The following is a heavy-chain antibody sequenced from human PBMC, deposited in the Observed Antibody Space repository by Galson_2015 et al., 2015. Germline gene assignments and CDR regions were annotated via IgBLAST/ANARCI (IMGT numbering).Heavy chain of an antibody. CDR1: GFTFSSYA. Sequence: SLRLSCAASGFTFSSYAMHWVRQAPGKGLEWVAVISYDGSNKYYADSVKGRFTISRDNSKNTLYLQMNSLRAEDTAVYYCARDRGYCSSTSCYNGGNWFDPWGQGTLVTVSS. D-gene: IGHD2-2*02. J-gene: IGHJ5*02. CDR3: ARDRGYCSSTSCYNGGNWFDP. V-gene: IGHV3-30-3*01. CDR2: ISYDGSNK.